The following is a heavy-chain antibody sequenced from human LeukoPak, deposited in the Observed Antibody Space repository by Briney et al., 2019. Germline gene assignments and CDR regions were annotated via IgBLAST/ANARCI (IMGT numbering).Heavy chain of an antibody. Sequence: PGGSLRLSCAASGFTVSSNYMSWVRQAPGKGLEWVSVIYSGGSTYYADSVKGRLTISRDNSKNTLYLQMNSLRAEDTAVYYCARTRASGRRFLSFDIWGQGTMVTVSS. CDR3: ARTRASGRRFLSFDI. V-gene: IGHV3-53*01. CDR2: IYSGGST. J-gene: IGHJ3*02. CDR1: GFTVSSNY. D-gene: IGHD3-3*01.